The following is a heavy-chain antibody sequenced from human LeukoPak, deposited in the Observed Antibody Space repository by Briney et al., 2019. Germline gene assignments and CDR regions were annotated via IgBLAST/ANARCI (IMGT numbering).Heavy chain of an antibody. CDR2: ISAYNGNT. J-gene: IGHJ5*02. CDR3: ARDEPRGHCSSTSCFQNWFDP. Sequence: ASVKVSCKASGYTFTSYGISWVRQAPGQGLEWMGWISAYNGNTNYAQKLQGRVTMTTDTSTSTAYMELRSLRSDDTAVYYCARDEPRGHCSSTSCFQNWFDPWGQGTLVPVSS. CDR1: GYTFTSYG. D-gene: IGHD2-2*01. V-gene: IGHV1-18*01.